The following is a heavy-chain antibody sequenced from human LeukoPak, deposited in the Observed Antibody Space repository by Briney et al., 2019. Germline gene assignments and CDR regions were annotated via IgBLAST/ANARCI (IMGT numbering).Heavy chain of an antibody. Sequence: ASVKVSCKASGYTFTDYYIHWVRQAPGQGLECMGWINTNSGGTNHAQKLQGTVTMTRDTSISTAYMELSSLRADDTAVYYCARDSNDYVNSFDNWGQGTLVTVSS. V-gene: IGHV1-2*02. CDR2: INTNSGGT. CDR3: ARDSNDYVNSFDN. D-gene: IGHD4-17*01. CDR1: GYTFTDYY. J-gene: IGHJ4*02.